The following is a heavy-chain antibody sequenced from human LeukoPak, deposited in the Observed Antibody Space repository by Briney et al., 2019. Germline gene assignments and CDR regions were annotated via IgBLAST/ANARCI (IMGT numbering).Heavy chain of an antibody. D-gene: IGHD1-1*01. CDR2: IYPGDSDT. Sequence: GESLKISCKGSGYNFTTYWIGWVRQMPGKGLEWMGIIYPGDSDTRYSPSFRGQVTISVDKPISTAYLQWSSLKASDTAMYYCARRDKRYYYFDYWGQGTLVTVSS. CDR3: ARRDKRYYYFDY. CDR1: GYNFTTYW. J-gene: IGHJ4*02. V-gene: IGHV5-51*01.